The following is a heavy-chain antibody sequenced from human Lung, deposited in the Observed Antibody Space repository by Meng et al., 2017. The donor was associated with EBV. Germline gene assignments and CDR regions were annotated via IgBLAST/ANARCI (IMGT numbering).Heavy chain of an antibody. CDR3: ARLRLVWMFDY. Sequence: VQRQESGPGLVKPSQALSLTCPVSGGSVDCGAYYWSWIRQRPGKGLDWIGYIYYSGSTFYTPSLKSRATLSVDTSKNQFSLKLNSVTAADTAVYYCARLRLVWMFDYWGQGALVTVSS. V-gene: IGHV4-31*03. CDR2: IYYSGST. D-gene: IGHD6-19*01. J-gene: IGHJ4*02. CDR1: GGSVDCGAYY.